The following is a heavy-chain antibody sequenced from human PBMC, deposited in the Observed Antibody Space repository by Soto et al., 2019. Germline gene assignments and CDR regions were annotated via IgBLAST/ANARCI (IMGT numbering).Heavy chain of an antibody. V-gene: IGHV3-43*02. CDR2: ISGDGGST. CDR3: AKERGYDSSGHTHDAFDI. CDR1: GFTFDDYA. Sequence: GGSLRLSCAASGFTFDDYAMHWVRQAPGKGLEWVSLISGDGGSTYYADSVKGRFTISRDNSKNSLYLQMNSLRTEDTALYYCAKERGYDSSGHTHDAFDIWGQGTMVTVSS. J-gene: IGHJ3*02. D-gene: IGHD3-22*01.